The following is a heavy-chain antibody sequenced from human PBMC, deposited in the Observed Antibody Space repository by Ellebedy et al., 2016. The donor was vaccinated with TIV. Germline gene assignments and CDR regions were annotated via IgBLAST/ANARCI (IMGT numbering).Heavy chain of an antibody. V-gene: IGHV3-74*03. CDR1: GFTFSSYW. Sequence: GESLKISCAASGFTFSSYWMHWVRQAPGKGLEWVSRITSDGSDIAYADSVRGRFTTSRDNAKNTLYLQMHSLRADDTAVYYCARVVAAAGRSGGGDYWGQGTLVTVSS. CDR3: ARVVAAAGRSGGGDY. J-gene: IGHJ4*02. CDR2: ITSDGSDI. D-gene: IGHD6-13*01.